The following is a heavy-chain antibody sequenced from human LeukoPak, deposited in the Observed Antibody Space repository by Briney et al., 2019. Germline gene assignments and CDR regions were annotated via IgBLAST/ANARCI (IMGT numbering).Heavy chain of an antibody. D-gene: IGHD2-15*01. CDR2: IDSNSKFM. CDR3: AKSGLNRFDY. J-gene: IGHJ4*02. Sequence: GGSLRLSCAASGFTFGLYSMIWVRQAPGKGLEWVSLIDSNSKFMNYADSVKGRFTISRDNAKKSLYLQMDSLRAEDTAVYYCAKSGLNRFDYWGQGTLVTVSS. V-gene: IGHV3-21*01. CDR1: GFTFGLYS.